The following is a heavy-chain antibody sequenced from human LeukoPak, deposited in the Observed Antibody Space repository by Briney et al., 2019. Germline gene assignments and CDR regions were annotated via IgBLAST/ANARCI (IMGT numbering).Heavy chain of an antibody. D-gene: IGHD6-13*01. Sequence: GGSLRLSCSASGVTFSSHIMNWVRQAPGKRLEGGPSISSSRSYIYYAASVKGRFTIFRDNAKNSLYLQMNSLRAEDTTVYYCARAGIDEYYFHYWAQGTLVTVSS. CDR2: ISSSRSYI. CDR1: GVTFSSHI. V-gene: IGHV3-21*01. J-gene: IGHJ4*02. CDR3: ARAGIDEYYFHY.